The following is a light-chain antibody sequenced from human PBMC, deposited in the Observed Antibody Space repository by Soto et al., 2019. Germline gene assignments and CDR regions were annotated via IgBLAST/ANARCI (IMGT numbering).Light chain of an antibody. V-gene: IGLV2-8*01. Sequence: QSALTQPPSASGSPGQSVTISCTGTSSDVGGYNYVSWYQQHPGKAPKLMIYEVSKRPSGVPYRFSGSKSGNTASLTVSGVQAADEDDYYCSSYSGSNNVVFGGGTKLTVL. CDR2: EVS. CDR1: SSDVGGYNY. J-gene: IGLJ2*01. CDR3: SSYSGSNNVV.